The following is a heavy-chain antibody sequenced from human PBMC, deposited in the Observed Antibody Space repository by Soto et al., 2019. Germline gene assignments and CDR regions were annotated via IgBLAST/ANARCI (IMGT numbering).Heavy chain of an antibody. CDR1: GFTFSSYW. J-gene: IGHJ5*02. CDR3: AKSDTALSYGFDP. V-gene: IGHV3-74*01. Sequence: GGSLRLSCAASGFTFSSYWMHWVRQAPGKGLVWVSRINSDGSSTSYADSVKGRFTISRDNAKNTLYLQMNSLRAEDTAVYYCAKSDTALSYGFDPWAQRTLVTVSS. D-gene: IGHD5-18*01. CDR2: INSDGSST.